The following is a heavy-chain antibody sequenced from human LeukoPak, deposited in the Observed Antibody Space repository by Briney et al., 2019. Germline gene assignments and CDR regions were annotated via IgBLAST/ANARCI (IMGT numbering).Heavy chain of an antibody. CDR2: ISAYNGNT. D-gene: IGHD6-6*01. J-gene: IGHJ5*02. Sequence: GASVKVSCKASGYTFTSYGISWVRQAPGQGLEWMGWISAYNGNTNYAQELQGRVTMTTDTSTSTAYMELRSLRSDDTAVYYCARVEYSSVYNWFDPWGQGTLVTVSS. CDR1: GYTFTSYG. CDR3: ARVEYSSVYNWFDP. V-gene: IGHV1-18*01.